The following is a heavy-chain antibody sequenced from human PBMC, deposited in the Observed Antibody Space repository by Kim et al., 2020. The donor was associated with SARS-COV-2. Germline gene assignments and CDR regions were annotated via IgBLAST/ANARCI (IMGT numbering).Heavy chain of an antibody. D-gene: IGHD6-19*01. J-gene: IGHJ4*02. V-gene: IGHV4-34*01. CDR2: MDHNGST. CDR3: SSAGRQRLVPPLVSFLDY. CDR1: GGSFSGYC. Sequence: SETLSLTCAVYGGSFSGYCWSWIRQPPGKGLGWDGEMDHNGSTNNNPTLKSRVTISVATAKNQFSLNLSSGTAPDTAVYYCSSAGRQRLVPPLVSFLDYWGQGTLVTVSS.